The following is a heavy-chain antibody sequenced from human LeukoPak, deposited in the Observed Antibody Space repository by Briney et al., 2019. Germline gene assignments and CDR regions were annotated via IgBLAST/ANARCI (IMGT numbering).Heavy chain of an antibody. CDR3: AKVEKNRFYYESSALDY. CDR1: GFTFSHYG. V-gene: IGHV3-30*02. CDR2: TRYDGSNK. Sequence: GGSLRLSCAASGFTFSHYGMHWVRQAPGKGLEWVAFTRYDGSNKYYADSVKGRFTISRDNSKNTLYLQMNSLRAEDTAVYYCAKVEKNRFYYESSALDYWGQGTLVTVSS. J-gene: IGHJ4*02. D-gene: IGHD3-22*01.